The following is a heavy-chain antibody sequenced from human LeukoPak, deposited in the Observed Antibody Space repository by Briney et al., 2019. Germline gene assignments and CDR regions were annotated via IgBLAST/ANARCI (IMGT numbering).Heavy chain of an antibody. CDR2: IYSDGST. CDR3: ARDHVAAAGTPHH. D-gene: IGHD6-13*01. Sequence: GGSLRLSCAASGFTVNSNFMTWVRQPPGRGLEWVSVIYSDGSTYYADSVKGRFSISRDNLKNTLYLQMNNLRAEDTAIYYCARDHVAAAGTPHHWGQGTLVTVSS. V-gene: IGHV3-66*01. CDR1: GFTVNSNF. J-gene: IGHJ4*02.